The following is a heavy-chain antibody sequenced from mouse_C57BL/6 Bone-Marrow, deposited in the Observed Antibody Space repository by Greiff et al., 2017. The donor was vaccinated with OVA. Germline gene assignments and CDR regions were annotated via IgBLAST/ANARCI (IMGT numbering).Heavy chain of an antibody. CDR3: TRDDRIWYFDV. CDR1: GFTFSSYA. D-gene: IGHD2-3*01. Sequence: EVKLVESGAGLVKPGGSLKLSCAASGFTFSSYAMSWVRQTPEKRLEWVAYISSGGDYIYYADTVKGRFTISRDNARNTLYLQMSSLKSEDTAMYYCTRDDRIWYFDVWGTGTTVTVSS. V-gene: IGHV5-9-1*02. J-gene: IGHJ1*03. CDR2: ISSGGDYI.